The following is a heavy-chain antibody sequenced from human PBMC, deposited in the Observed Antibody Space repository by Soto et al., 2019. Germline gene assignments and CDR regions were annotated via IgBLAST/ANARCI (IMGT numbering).Heavy chain of an antibody. V-gene: IGHV1-69*06. Sequence: QVQLVQSGAEVKKPGSSVKVSCKASGGTFSSYAISWVRQAPGQGLEWMGGIIPIFGTANYAQKFQGRVTITGDKSESTAFMVLSSLRSEDTAVYYCGRASVVVVAATRRVSDYYYYGMDVWGQGTKVTVS. D-gene: IGHD2-15*01. CDR1: GGTFSSYA. CDR3: GRASVVVVAATRRVSDYYYYGMDV. J-gene: IGHJ6*02. CDR2: IIPIFGTA.